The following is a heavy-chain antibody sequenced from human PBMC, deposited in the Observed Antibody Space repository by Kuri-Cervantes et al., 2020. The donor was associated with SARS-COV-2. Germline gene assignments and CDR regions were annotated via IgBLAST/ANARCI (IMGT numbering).Heavy chain of an antibody. Sequence: SETLSLTCTVSGYSISSGYYWGWIRQPPGKGLEWIGSIYHSGSTYYNPSLKSRVTISVDTSKNQFSLKLSSVTAADTAVYYCARQGGGFLEWSYYFDYWGQETLVTVSS. CDR3: ARQGGGFLEWSYYFDY. CDR1: GYSISSGYY. D-gene: IGHD3-3*01. CDR2: IYHSGST. V-gene: IGHV4-38-2*02. J-gene: IGHJ4*01.